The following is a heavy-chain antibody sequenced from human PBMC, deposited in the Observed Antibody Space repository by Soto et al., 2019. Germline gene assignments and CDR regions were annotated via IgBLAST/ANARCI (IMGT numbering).Heavy chain of an antibody. V-gene: IGHV4-59*01. CDR1: DGSISTYY. Sequence: QVQLQESGPGLVKPSETLSLTCTVSDGSISTYYWSWIRQPPGKGLEWIGYIYYSGTTNYNPSLKSRVTISVDTSKNQFSLKLSSVTAADTAVYYCAGTSFTVFGELIGNHYFYGMDVWGQGTTVTVSS. CDR3: AGTSFTVFGELIGNHYFYGMDV. D-gene: IGHD3-3*01. CDR2: IYYSGTT. J-gene: IGHJ6*02.